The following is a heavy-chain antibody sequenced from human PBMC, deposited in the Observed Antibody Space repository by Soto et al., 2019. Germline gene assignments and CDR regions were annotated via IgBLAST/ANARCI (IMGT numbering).Heavy chain of an antibody. CDR3: ARSFFAMGLDY. J-gene: IGHJ4*02. D-gene: IGHD5-18*01. CDR1: GGSISSYY. Sequence: SETLSLTCTVSGGSISSYYWSWIRQPPGKGLEWIGYIYYSGSTNYNPSLKSRVNISEDTSKNQFSLKMGSVTAADTAVYYCARSFFAMGLDYWGQGTLVTVSS. CDR2: IYYSGST. V-gene: IGHV4-59*01.